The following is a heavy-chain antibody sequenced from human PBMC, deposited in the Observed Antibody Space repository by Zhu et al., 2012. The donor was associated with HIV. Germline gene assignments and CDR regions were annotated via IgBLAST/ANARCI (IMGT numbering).Heavy chain of an antibody. D-gene: IGHD2-21*01. Sequence: EVQLVESGGGVVQPGGSLRLSCAASGFTFDDYAMHWVRQAPGKGLEWVSLISWDGGDTYYADSVKGRFTVSRDNRKNSLYLQVNSLRAEDTALYYCERPSRWCFDIWGQGTMVTVSS. CDR1: GFTFDDYA. CDR3: ERPSRWCFDI. J-gene: IGHJ3*02. CDR2: ISWDGGDT. V-gene: IGHV3-43D*04.